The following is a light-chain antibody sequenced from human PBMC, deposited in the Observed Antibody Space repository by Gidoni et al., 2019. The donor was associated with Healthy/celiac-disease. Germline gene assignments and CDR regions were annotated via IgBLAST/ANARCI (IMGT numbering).Light chain of an antibody. CDR1: QSVSSY. V-gene: IGKV3-11*01. CDR3: QQRSNWPWT. CDR2: DAS. Sequence: EIVFTQPPATLSLSPGERATLSCRASQSVSSYLAWYQQKPGQAPRLLIYDASNRATGIPARFSGSGSGTDFTLTISSLEPEDFAVYYCQQRSNWPWTFGQGTKVEIK. J-gene: IGKJ1*01.